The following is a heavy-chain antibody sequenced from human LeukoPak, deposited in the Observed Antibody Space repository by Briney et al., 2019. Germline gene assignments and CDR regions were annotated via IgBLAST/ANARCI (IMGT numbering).Heavy chain of an antibody. CDR2: ILYDGSNK. Sequence: PGRSLRLSCAASGFTFSSYAMYWVRQAPGKGLQWVATILYDGSNKYYVDSVKGRFTISRDNSKNTLYLHMNSLRAEDTAVYHYAKANGYSTSGWFFDYWGQGTLVTVSS. CDR3: AKANGYSTSGWFFDY. J-gene: IGHJ4*02. D-gene: IGHD2-2*01. V-gene: IGHV3-30*04. CDR1: GFTFSSYA.